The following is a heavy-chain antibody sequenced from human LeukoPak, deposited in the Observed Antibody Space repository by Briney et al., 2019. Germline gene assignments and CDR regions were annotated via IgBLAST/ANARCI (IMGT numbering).Heavy chain of an antibody. V-gene: IGHV3-30*02. CDR1: GFTFSNYG. CDR2: IRYDGSDK. J-gene: IGHJ4*02. D-gene: IGHD6-13*01. CDR3: ARESAAGYDY. Sequence: GGSLRLSCATSGFTFSNYGIHWVRQAPGKGLEWVAFIRYDGSDKYYADSVKGRFSISRDNSKNSLYLQMNSLRAEDTAVYYCARESAAGYDYWGQGTLVTVSS.